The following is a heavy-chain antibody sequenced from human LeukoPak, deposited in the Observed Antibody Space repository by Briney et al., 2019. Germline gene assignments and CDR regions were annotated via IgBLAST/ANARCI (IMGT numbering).Heavy chain of an antibody. D-gene: IGHD3-16*02. Sequence: GGSLRLSCAASGFTFSSYSMNWVRQVPGKGLEWVGFIRSKAYGGTTEYAASVKGRFTISRDDSKSIAYLQMNSLKTEDTAVYYCTRGPIQLRLGELSSRPYWGQGTLVTVSS. J-gene: IGHJ4*02. CDR1: GFTFSSYS. CDR2: IRSKAYGGTT. CDR3: TRGPIQLRLGELSSRPY. V-gene: IGHV3-49*04.